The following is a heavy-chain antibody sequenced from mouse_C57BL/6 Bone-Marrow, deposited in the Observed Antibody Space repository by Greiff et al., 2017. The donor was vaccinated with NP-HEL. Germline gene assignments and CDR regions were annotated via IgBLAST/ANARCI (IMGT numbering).Heavy chain of an antibody. CDR1: GFTFSDYG. V-gene: IGHV5-17*01. J-gene: IGHJ3*01. CDR3: ATLTPEFAY. CDR2: ISSGSSTI. Sequence: EVKVVESGGGLVKPGGSLKLSCAASGFTFSDYGMHWVRQAPEKGLEWVAYISSGSSTIYYADTVKGRFTISRDNAKNTLFLQMTSLRSDDTAMYYCATLTPEFAYWGQGTLVTVSA.